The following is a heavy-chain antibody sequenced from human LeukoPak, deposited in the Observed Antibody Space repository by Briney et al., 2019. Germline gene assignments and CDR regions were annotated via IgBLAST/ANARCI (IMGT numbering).Heavy chain of an antibody. CDR3: ARGRMTTVTTSPFFDY. CDR1: GGSISSYY. D-gene: IGHD4-11*01. Sequence: SETLSLTCTVSGGSISSYYWSWIRQPPGKGLEWIGYIYYSGSTNYNPSLKSRVTISVDTSKNQFSLKLSSVTAADTAVYYCARGRMTTVTTSPFFDYWGQGTLVTVSS. CDR2: IYYSGST. J-gene: IGHJ4*02. V-gene: IGHV4-59*01.